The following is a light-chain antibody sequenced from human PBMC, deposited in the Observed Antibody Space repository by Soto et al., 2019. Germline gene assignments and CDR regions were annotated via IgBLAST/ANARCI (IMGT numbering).Light chain of an antibody. J-gene: IGLJ2*01. Sequence: QSVLTQPPSVSGAPGQRVTISCTGGGSNIGAGYDVHWYQQLPGTAPKLLIYGNSNRPSRVPDRFSGSKSGTSASLAITGLQAEDEADYYCQSYDSSLSGVVFGGGTKLTVL. V-gene: IGLV1-40*01. CDR2: GNS. CDR3: QSYDSSLSGVV. CDR1: GSNIGAGYD.